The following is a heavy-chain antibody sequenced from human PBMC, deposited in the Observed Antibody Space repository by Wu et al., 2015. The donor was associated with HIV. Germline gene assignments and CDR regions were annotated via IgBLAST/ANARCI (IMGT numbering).Heavy chain of an antibody. CDR2: IIPLFANT. CDR1: GGTFSTET. J-gene: IGHJ4*02. CDR3: ARCLYYDSSGYYGALGY. D-gene: IGHD3-22*01. V-gene: IGHV1-69*12. Sequence: QVQLVQSGAELKKPGSSVKVSCKTFGGTFSTETITWVRQVPGQGLEWMGGIIPLFANTNYAQKFQGRITITADESTKTVYMELSSLTSEDTAVYYCARCLYYDSSGYYGALGYWGQGSLVTVSS.